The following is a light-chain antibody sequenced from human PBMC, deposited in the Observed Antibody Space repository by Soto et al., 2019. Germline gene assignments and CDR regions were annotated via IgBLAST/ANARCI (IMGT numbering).Light chain of an antibody. V-gene: IGLV2-14*01. Sequence: QSALTQPASVSGSPGQSITISCTGTSSDVGKYSYVSWYQQHPAKAPKLMIFEVSNRPSGVSNRFSGSKSGNTASLTISGLQAEDEADYYCSSYTGSSINTVVFGGGTKPPS. CDR1: SSDVGKYSY. CDR2: EVS. J-gene: IGLJ2*01. CDR3: SSYTGSSINTVV.